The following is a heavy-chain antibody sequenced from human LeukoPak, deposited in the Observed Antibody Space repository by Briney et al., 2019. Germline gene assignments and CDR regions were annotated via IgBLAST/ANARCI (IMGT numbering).Heavy chain of an antibody. Sequence: PGRSLRLSCAASGFTFSSYGMHWVRQAPGKGLEWVAVICYDGSNKYYADSVKGRFTISRDNSKNTLYLQMNSLRAEDTAVYYCARDSQVYYDFWSGYHNYYYYYGMDVWGQGTTVTVSS. CDR1: GFTFSSYG. CDR3: ARDSQVYYDFWSGYHNYYYYYGMDV. CDR2: ICYDGSNK. V-gene: IGHV3-33*01. D-gene: IGHD3-3*01. J-gene: IGHJ6*02.